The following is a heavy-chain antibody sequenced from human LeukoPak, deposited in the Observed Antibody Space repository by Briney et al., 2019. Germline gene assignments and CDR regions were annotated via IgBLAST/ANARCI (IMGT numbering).Heavy chain of an antibody. CDR2: IRFDGSNN. CDR1: GFTFNSYG. J-gene: IGHJ6*03. Sequence: GGSLRLSCAASGFTFNSYGIHWVRQAPGKGLEWVAFIRFDGSNNYYADSVKGRFTISRDNSKNTLYLQMNSLRAEDTAVYYCAKDGGGYYPYYYYYMDVWGKGTTVAISS. CDR3: AKDGGGYYPYYYYYMDV. D-gene: IGHD3-22*01. V-gene: IGHV3-30*02.